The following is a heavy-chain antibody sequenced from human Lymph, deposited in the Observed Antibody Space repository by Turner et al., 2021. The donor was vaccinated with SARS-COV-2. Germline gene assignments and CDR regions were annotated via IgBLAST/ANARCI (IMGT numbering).Heavy chain of an antibody. CDR1: GFTFSNYG. CDR3: ARMYSSSLSHFDY. J-gene: IGHJ4*02. CDR2: IWYDGSNK. V-gene: IGHV3-33*01. Sequence: QVQLVASGGGVFQSGRSLKLSFVSSGFTFSNYGMHWVRKAQGKGMEWVAVIWYDGSNKYYGDSVKSNCAISRDNTRNTLYLEMSSRRVEDTAVYYCARMYSSSLSHFDYWGQGTLVTVSS. D-gene: IGHD6-6*01.